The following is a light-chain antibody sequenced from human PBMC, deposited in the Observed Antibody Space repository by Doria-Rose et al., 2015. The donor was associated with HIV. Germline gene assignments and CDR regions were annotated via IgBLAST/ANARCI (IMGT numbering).Light chain of an antibody. Sequence: QSVVTQPPSVSGAPGQRVTISCTGSSSNIGAGNDVHWYQLLPGTAPKLLMYGNINSPSAVTDRFSVSKSGTSASLAITRLQAEDEADYYCQSYDSSLGGSYVFGTGTKVTVL. CDR2: GNI. CDR1: SSNIGAGND. CDR3: QSYDSSLGGSYV. V-gene: IGLV1-40*01. J-gene: IGLJ1*01.